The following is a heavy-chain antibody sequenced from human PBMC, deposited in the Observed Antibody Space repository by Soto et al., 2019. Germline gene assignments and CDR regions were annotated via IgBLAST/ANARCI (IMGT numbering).Heavy chain of an antibody. D-gene: IGHD3-22*01. Sequence: SETLSLTCTVSDGSLSPNYWSWIRQPPGKGLEWIGYIYFAGTTTYNPSLQSRVSISLDTSKNEVSLKLTSVTAADTAVYFCARLGAYYQAMDSWGQGTLVTVSS. CDR2: IYFAGTT. CDR1: DGSLSPNY. J-gene: IGHJ1*01. V-gene: IGHV4-59*08. CDR3: ARLGAYYQAMDS.